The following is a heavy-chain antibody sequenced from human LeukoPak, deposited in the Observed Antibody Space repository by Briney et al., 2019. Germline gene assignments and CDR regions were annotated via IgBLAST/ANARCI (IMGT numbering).Heavy chain of an antibody. D-gene: IGHD3-3*01. CDR2: IYYSGST. V-gene: IGHV4-39*07. J-gene: IGHJ3*02. CDR1: GGSISSSSYY. CDR3: ARVLDPGENTLETLKDDAFDI. Sequence: SETLSLTCTVSGGSISSSSYYWGWLRQPPGRGLEWVGSIYYSGSTYYNPSFKSRVTISVDTSKNQFSLKLSSVTAADTAVYYCARVLDPGENTLETLKDDAFDIWGQGTMVTVSS.